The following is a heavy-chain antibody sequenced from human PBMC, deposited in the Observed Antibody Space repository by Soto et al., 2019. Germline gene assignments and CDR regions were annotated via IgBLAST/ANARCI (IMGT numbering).Heavy chain of an antibody. V-gene: IGHV4-30-4*01. CDR3: ARYIVVVPAAMSSMMDV. J-gene: IGHJ6*04. CDR1: GGSISSGDYY. CDR2: IYYSGST. Sequence: QVQLQESGPGLVKPSQTLSLTCTVSGGSISSGDYYWSWIRQPPGKGLEWIGYIYYSGSTYYNPSLKSRVTISVDQSKNQFSLKLSSVTAADTAVYYCARYIVVVPAAMSSMMDVWGKGTTVTVSS. D-gene: IGHD2-2*01.